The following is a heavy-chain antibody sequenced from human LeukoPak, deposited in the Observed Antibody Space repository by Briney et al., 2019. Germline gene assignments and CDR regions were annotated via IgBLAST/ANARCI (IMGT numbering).Heavy chain of an antibody. D-gene: IGHD5-24*01. Sequence: SETLSLTCTVSGGSISSYYWSWIRQHPGKGLEWIGYIYYSGSTNYNPSLKSRVTISVDTSKNQFSLKLSSVTAADTAVYYCASLSYVEMANWEDIWGQGTMVTVSS. V-gene: IGHV4-59*08. CDR1: GGSISSYY. CDR2: IYYSGST. J-gene: IGHJ3*02. CDR3: ASLSYVEMANWEDI.